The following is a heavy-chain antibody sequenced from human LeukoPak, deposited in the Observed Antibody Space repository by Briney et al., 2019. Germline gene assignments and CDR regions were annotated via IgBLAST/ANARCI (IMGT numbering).Heavy chain of an antibody. D-gene: IGHD3-3*01. V-gene: IGHV1-18*01. Sequence: ASVKGCCKASGYTFTRYGIRWVGQAPGQGNEWMGWISAYNGNTKFAQKRQGRVTITTDTSTRKAYMELRSLKSNDTAVYYCAREARFNYYYMDVWGKGTTVTVSS. CDR2: ISAYNGNT. CDR3: AREARFNYYYMDV. CDR1: GYTFTRYG. J-gene: IGHJ6*03.